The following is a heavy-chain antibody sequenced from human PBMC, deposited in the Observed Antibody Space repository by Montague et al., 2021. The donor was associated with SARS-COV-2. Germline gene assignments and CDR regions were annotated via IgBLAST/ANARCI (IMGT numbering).Heavy chain of an antibody. CDR2: IDWDDDK. J-gene: IGHJ6*02. CDR1: GFSLSASGMC. D-gene: IGHD3-10*01. Sequence: PALVKPTQTLTLTCTFSGFSLSASGMCVSWIRQPPGKALEWLARIDWDDDKYYSTSLKTRLTISKDTSKNQVVLTMTNMDPVDTATYYCARTAGTDYTGYYYYAREVGGQGTTVTVSS. V-gene: IGHV2-70*11. CDR3: ARTAGTDYTGYYYYAREV.